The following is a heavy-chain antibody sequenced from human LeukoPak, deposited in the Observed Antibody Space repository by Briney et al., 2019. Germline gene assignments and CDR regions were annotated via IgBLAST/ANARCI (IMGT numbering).Heavy chain of an antibody. J-gene: IGHJ4*02. CDR2: ISSSSSYI. Sequence: GGSLRLSCEASGFTFSSYSMNWVRQAPGKGLEWVSSISSSSSYIYYADSVKGRFTISRDNAKNSLYLQMNSLRAEDTAVYYCAREPDIVVVPAAMFDYWGQGTLVTVSS. CDR1: GFTFSSYS. D-gene: IGHD2-2*01. CDR3: AREPDIVVVPAAMFDY. V-gene: IGHV3-21*01.